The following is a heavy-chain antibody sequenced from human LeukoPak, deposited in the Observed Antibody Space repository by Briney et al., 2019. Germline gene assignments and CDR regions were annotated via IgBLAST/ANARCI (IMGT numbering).Heavy chain of an antibody. J-gene: IGHJ4*02. V-gene: IGHV3-7*01. CDR3: TKYPDNSGYSDY. CDR2: INQDGSLK. CDR1: GFTFSSYG. Sequence: PGRFLRLSCAASGFTFSSYGMHWVRQAPGKGLEWVANINQDGSLKNYVDSVKGRFTISRDNAKNSLYLQMSSLRAEDTAVYYCTKYPDNSGYSDYWGQGTLLTVSS. D-gene: IGHD3-22*01.